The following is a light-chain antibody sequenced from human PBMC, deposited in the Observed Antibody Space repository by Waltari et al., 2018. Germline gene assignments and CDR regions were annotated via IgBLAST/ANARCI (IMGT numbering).Light chain of an antibody. J-gene: IGKJ3*01. Sequence: EIVMTQSPVTLSVSPGERVTLSCRASQSIRNNLAWYQQKAGQPPRLPIYGASTRAPGLPARFSGSGSGTDFTLRISRVEAEDVGVYYCMQALQTFTFGPGTKVDIK. CDR1: QSIRNN. CDR2: GAS. CDR3: MQALQTFT. V-gene: IGKV3-15*01.